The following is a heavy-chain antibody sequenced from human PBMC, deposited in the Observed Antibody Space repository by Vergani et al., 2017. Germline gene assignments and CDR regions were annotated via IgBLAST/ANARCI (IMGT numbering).Heavy chain of an antibody. D-gene: IGHD6-19*01. CDR1: GFTFSSYE. CDR3: ASGIAVAGKFDY. J-gene: IGHJ4*02. CDR2: ISSSGSTI. Sequence: EVQLVESGGGLVQPGGSLRLSCAASGFTFSSYEMNWVRQAPGKGLEWVSYISSSGSTIYYADSVKGRFTLSRDNAKNSLYLQMNSLRAEDTAVYYCASGIAVAGKFDYWGQGTLVTVSS. V-gene: IGHV3-48*03.